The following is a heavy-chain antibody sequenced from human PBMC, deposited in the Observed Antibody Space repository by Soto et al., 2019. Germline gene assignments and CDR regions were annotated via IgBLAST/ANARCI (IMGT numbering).Heavy chain of an antibody. J-gene: IGHJ3*02. V-gene: IGHV4-59*01. CDR3: ARDNYCSSPSCYADAFDI. CDR2: IYYGGST. D-gene: IGHD2-2*01. CDR1: GGSISSYY. Sequence: SETLSLTCTVSGGSISSYYWSWIRQPPGKGLEWIGYIYYGGSTNYNPSLKSRVTISVDTSKNQFSLKLSSVTAADTAVYYCARDNYCSSPSCYADAFDIWGQGTMVTVS.